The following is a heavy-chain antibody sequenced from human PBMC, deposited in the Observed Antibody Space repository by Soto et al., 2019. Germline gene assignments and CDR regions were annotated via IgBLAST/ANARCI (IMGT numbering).Heavy chain of an antibody. J-gene: IGHJ5*02. CDR1: GGSISSSSYY. V-gene: IGHV4-39*01. CDR3: ARRIIAAAGGFGP. Sequence: SETLSLTCTVSGGSISSSSYYWGWIRQPPGKGLEWIGSIYYSGSTYYNPSLKSRVTISVDTSKNQFSLKLSSVTAADTAVYYCARRIIAAAGGFGPWGQGTLVTVSS. D-gene: IGHD6-13*01. CDR2: IYYSGST.